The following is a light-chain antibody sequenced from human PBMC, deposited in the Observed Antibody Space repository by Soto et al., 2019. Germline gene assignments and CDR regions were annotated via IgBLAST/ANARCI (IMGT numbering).Light chain of an antibody. CDR1: QNISTY. J-gene: IGKJ1*01. Sequence: DIQMTQSPSSLPASIGDRVTITCRASQNISTYLNWYQHKPGKAPKFLIYAASSLRSGAPSRFSGSGSGTDFTLTITSLQPEDFAIYYCQQSYSIPWTFGQGTKVEIK. CDR2: AAS. V-gene: IGKV1-39*01. CDR3: QQSYSIPWT.